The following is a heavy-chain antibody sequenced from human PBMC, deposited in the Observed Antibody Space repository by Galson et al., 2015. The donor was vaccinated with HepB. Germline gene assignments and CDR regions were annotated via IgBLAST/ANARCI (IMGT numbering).Heavy chain of an antibody. CDR2: ISSSSSYI. D-gene: IGHD1-26*01. CDR1: GFTFSSYS. CDR3: ARTDSGSYSGAFDY. Sequence: SLRLSCAASGFTFSSYSMNWVRQAPGKGLEWVSSISSSSSYIYYADSVKGRFTISRDNAKNSLYLQMNSLRAEDTAVYYCARTDSGSYSGAFDYWGQGTLVTVSS. V-gene: IGHV3-21*01. J-gene: IGHJ4*02.